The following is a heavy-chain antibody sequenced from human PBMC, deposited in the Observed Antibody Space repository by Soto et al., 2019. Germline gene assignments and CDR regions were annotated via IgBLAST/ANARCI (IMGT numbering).Heavy chain of an antibody. Sequence: QVQLVQSGPEVKEPGSSVKVSCKTSGGTFSSYSLNWVRQAPGQGLEWMGVITPLYGTKNYAQRFRGRVTFAADESTSTVFMELTRATSDDTAVYFCARWGTLKPFDPWGQGTLVTVSS. CDR1: GGTFSSYS. J-gene: IGHJ5*02. D-gene: IGHD3-16*01. CDR2: ITPLYGTK. CDR3: ARWGTLKPFDP. V-gene: IGHV1-69*12.